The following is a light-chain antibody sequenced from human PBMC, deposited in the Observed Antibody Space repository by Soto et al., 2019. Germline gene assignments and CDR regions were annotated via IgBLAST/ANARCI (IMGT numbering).Light chain of an antibody. J-gene: IGKJ1*01. CDR3: QQYYITPPT. CDR1: QSVLYSSNNKNY. Sequence: DTVMTQSPDSLAVSLGERATINCKSSQSVLYSSNNKNYLAWYQQKPGQPPKLLIYWASTRESGVPDRFSGSGSGTDFTLTINSLQAEDVAVYYCQQYYITPPTFGQGTKVDIK. V-gene: IGKV4-1*01. CDR2: WAS.